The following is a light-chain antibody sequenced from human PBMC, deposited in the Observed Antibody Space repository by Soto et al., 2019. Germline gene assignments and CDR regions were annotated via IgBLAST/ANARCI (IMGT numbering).Light chain of an antibody. Sequence: NFMLAQPHSVSESPGKTVTISCTRSSGSIASNFVQWYQQRPGSAPSTVIFEDNQRASVVPARFSGSIDRSSNSASLTISGLRAEDEADYYCQSNDGSNHWMFGGGTKVTVL. CDR1: SGSIASNF. CDR2: EDN. J-gene: IGLJ3*02. V-gene: IGLV6-57*04. CDR3: QSNDGSNHWM.